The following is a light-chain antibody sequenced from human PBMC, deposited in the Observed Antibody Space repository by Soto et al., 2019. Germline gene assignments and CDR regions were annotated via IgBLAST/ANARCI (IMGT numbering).Light chain of an antibody. J-gene: IGLJ1*01. V-gene: IGLV2-14*01. CDR2: DVS. Sequence: QSALTQPASVSGSPGQSITISCTGTSSDVAGYNYVSWYQQHPGKAPKLMIYDVSNRPPGVSNRFSGSKSGNTASLTISGLQAEDEADYYCSSYTSSGTLEVFGTGTKLTVL. CDR1: SSDVAGYNY. CDR3: SSYTSSGTLEV.